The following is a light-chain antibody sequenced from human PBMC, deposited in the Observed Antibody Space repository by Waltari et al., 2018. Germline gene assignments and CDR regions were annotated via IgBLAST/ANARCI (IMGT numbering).Light chain of an antibody. CDR1: RLGDKF. J-gene: IGLJ2*01. CDR2: QAL. V-gene: IGLV3-1*01. CDR3: QAWDATTGML. Sequence: SYELTQPPSVSVSPGQTVSITCSGDRLGDKFACWYQQKAGQSPILVIYQALKRPAGIPERFSGSRSGNTATLTIRGTHVMDEADYYCQAWDATTGMLFGGGTQVTVL.